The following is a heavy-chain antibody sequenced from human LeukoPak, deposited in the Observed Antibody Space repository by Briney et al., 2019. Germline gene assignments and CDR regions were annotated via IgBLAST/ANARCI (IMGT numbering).Heavy chain of an antibody. J-gene: IGHJ4*02. CDR1: GGSFSGYY. D-gene: IGHD4-17*01. Sequence: PSETLSLTCAVYGGSFSGYYCSWIRQPPGKGLEWIGEINHSGSTNYNPSLKSRVTISVDTSKNQFSLKLSSVTAADTAVYYCAREGSGVTTFNYWGQGNLVTVSS. V-gene: IGHV4-34*01. CDR3: AREGSGVTTFNY. CDR2: INHSGST.